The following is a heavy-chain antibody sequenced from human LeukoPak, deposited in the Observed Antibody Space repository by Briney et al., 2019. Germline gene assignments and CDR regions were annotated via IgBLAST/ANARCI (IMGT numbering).Heavy chain of an antibody. CDR1: GYTLTELS. CDR3: ATAGGYGDGLDY. CDR2: FDPEDGET. Sequence: ASVKVSCKVSGYTLTELSMHWVRQAPGKGLEWMGGFDPEDGETIYAQKFQGRVTMTEDTSTDTAYMELSSLRSEDTAVYYCATAGGYGDGLDYWGQGTLVTVSS. V-gene: IGHV1-24*01. J-gene: IGHJ4*02. D-gene: IGHD4-17*01.